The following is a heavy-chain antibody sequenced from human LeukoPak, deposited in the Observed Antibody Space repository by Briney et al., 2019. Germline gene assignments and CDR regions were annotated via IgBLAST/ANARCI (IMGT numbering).Heavy chain of an antibody. CDR1: GYTFTSYD. D-gene: IGHD3-22*01. CDR2: MNPNSGNT. J-gene: IGHJ4*02. V-gene: IGHV1-8*01. CDR3: ARGLTPDYYDSSGYYIDY. Sequence: ASVKVSCKASGYTFTSYDINWVRQATGQGREWMGWMNPNSGNTGYAQKFQGRVTMTRNTSISTAYMELSSLRSEDTAVYYCARGLTPDYYDSSGYYIDYWGQGTLVTVSS.